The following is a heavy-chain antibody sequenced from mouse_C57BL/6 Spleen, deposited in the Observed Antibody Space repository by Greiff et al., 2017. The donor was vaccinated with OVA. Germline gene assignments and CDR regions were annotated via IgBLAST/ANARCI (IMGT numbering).Heavy chain of an antibody. V-gene: IGHV1-72*01. CDR2: IDPNSGGT. CDR1: GYTFTRYW. Sequence: QVQLQQPGAELVKPGASVKLSCKASGYTFTRYWMHWVKQRPGLGLEWIGRIDPNSGGTKYNEKFKSTATLTVDNPSSTASMQLSSLTSEDSAVYYCARFSDGYYGWYFDVWGTGTTGTVSS. J-gene: IGHJ1*03. CDR3: ARFSDGYYGWYFDV. D-gene: IGHD2-3*01.